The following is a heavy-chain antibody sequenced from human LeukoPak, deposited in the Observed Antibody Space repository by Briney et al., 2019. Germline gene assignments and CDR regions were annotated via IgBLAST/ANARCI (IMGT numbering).Heavy chain of an antibody. CDR2: INQDGSEK. V-gene: IGHV3-7*01. Sequence: PGGSLRLSCIVSGFTFSTTWMSWVRQAPGKGPEWVAIINQDGSEKIYVDSLKGRFTISRDNAKDSLYLQMHSLRVEHTAVYYCARATRLPDYWGQGTLVLVSS. CDR3: ARATRLPDY. J-gene: IGHJ4*02. D-gene: IGHD3-16*01. CDR1: GFTFSTTW.